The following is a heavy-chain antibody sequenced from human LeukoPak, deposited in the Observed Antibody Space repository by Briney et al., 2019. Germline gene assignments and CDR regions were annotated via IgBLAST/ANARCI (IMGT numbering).Heavy chain of an antibody. D-gene: IGHD1-26*01. V-gene: IGHV3-49*03. CDR2: IRSKAYGGTT. Sequence: PGGSLRLSCTASGFTFGDYAMSWFRQAPGKGLEWVGFIRSKAYGGTTEYAASVTGRFTISRDDSKSTAYLQMNSLKTEDTAVYYCTRGGSYSYFDCWGQGTLVTVSS. CDR3: TRGGSYSYFDC. J-gene: IGHJ4*02. CDR1: GFTFGDYA.